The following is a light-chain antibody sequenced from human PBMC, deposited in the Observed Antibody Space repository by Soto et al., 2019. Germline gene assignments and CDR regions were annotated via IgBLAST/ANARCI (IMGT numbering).Light chain of an antibody. CDR3: QQYNSYLLT. CDR2: AAS. CDR1: QGISSY. J-gene: IGKJ4*01. V-gene: IGKV1-8*01. Sequence: AIRMTQPPSSLSASTGDRVTITCRASQGISSYLAWYQQKPGKAPKLLIYAASTLQSGVPSRFSGSGSGTDFTLTISSLQPDDFATYYCQQYNSYLLTFGGGTKVDIK.